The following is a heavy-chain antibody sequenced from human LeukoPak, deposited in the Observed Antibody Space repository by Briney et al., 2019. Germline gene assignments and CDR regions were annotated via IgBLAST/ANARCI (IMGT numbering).Heavy chain of an antibody. CDR3: ARASWVSDADAVC. CDR2: FHYSGAA. CDR1: GGSFTNYY. V-gene: IGHV4-59*08. J-gene: IGHJ4*02. D-gene: IGHD6-19*01. Sequence: SETLSLTCTVSGGSFTNYYWSWIRQPPGKGLEWIGYFHYSGAAYYIPSLRSRVTISVDTSKDQFSLKVSSVTAADTATYYCARASWVSDADAVCWGQGTQVTVSS.